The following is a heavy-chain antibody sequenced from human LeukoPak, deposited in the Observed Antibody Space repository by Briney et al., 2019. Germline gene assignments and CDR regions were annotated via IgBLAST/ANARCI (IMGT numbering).Heavy chain of an antibody. CDR1: GFTFSSYS. D-gene: IGHD4-23*01. Sequence: GGSLRLSCAASGFTFSSYSMNWVRQAPGKGLEWVSSTSSSSSSSSYTYYADSVKGRFTISRDNAKNSLFLQMDSLRAEDTAVYYCAKPRTNDYGGNFDCWGQGTLVTVSS. CDR2: TSSSSSSSSYT. J-gene: IGHJ4*02. V-gene: IGHV3-21*06. CDR3: AKPRTNDYGGNFDC.